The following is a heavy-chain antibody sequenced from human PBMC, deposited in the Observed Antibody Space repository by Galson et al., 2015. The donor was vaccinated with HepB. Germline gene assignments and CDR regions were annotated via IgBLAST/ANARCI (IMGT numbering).Heavy chain of an antibody. CDR1: GFTFSSYA. V-gene: IGHV3-23*01. D-gene: IGHD1-26*01. CDR2: LSGSGAST. CDR3: AKSSQGGNYFEDF. Sequence: SLRLSCAASGFTFSSYAMTWVRQAPGKGLEWVSSLSGSGASTYYADSVKGRFSISRDNSKNTLYLQMNSLRAEDTAVYYCAKSSQGGNYFEDFWGRGTLVTVSS. J-gene: IGHJ4*02.